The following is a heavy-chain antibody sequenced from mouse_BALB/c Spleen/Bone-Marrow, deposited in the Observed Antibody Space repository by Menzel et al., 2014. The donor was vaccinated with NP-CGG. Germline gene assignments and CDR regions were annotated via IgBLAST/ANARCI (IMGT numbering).Heavy chain of an antibody. Sequence: VQGVESGAELVKPGASVKLSCKASGYTFTSYWMHWVKQRPGQGLEWIGEINPSNGRTNYNEKFKSKATLTVDKSSSTAYMQLSSLTSEDSAVHYCARRTTTVVATDYWGQGTTLTVSS. V-gene: IGHV1S81*02. D-gene: IGHD1-1*01. CDR3: ARRTTTVVATDY. CDR2: INPSNGRT. J-gene: IGHJ2*01. CDR1: GYTFTSYW.